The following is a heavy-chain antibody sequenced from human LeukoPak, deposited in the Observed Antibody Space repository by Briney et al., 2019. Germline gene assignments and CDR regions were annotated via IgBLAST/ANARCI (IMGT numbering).Heavy chain of an antibody. CDR2: INPNSGGT. Sequence: ASVKVSCKASGYTFTGYYMHWERQAPGQGLEWMGWINPNSGGTNYAQKFQGRVTMTRDTSISTAYMELSRLRSDDTAVYYCARVAAGTYYYYYYGMDVWGQGTTVTVSS. V-gene: IGHV1-2*02. D-gene: IGHD6-13*01. J-gene: IGHJ6*02. CDR3: ARVAAGTYYYYYYGMDV. CDR1: GYTFTGYY.